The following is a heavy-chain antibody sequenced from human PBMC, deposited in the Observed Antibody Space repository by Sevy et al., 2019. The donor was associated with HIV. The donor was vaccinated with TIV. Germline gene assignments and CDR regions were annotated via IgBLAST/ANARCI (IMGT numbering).Heavy chain of an antibody. CDR3: ARDVNGARTPHLFDD. Sequence: GGSLRLSCSASGLRLSDFVMHWVRQAPDKGLEWVAVIWNDGSEAYYADSVRGRFTISRDNYKNTLYLQMNGLKVDDTGVYFCARDVNGARTPHLFDDWGQGTLVTVSS. CDR1: GLRLSDFV. J-gene: IGHJ5*01. V-gene: IGHV3-33*01. CDR2: IWNDGSEA. D-gene: IGHD1-26*01.